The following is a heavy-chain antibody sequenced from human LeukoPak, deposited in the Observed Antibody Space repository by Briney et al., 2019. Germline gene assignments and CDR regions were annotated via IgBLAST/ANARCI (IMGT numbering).Heavy chain of an antibody. CDR3: AFTEQRLRYFDWLPGFDY. V-gene: IGHV4-61*02. CDR2: IYTSGST. D-gene: IGHD3-9*01. J-gene: IGHJ4*02. CDR1: GASISSGSNY. Sequence: TLSLTCTVSGASISSGSNYWSWIRQPAGKGLEWIGRIYTSGSTNYNPSLKSRVTISVDTSKNQFSLKLSSVTAADTAVYYCAFTEQRLRYFDWLPGFDYWGQGTLVTVSS.